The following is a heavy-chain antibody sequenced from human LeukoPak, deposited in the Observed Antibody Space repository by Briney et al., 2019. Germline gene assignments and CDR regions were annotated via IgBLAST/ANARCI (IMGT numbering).Heavy chain of an antibody. CDR3: ARGNYYDSRAHAFDT. J-gene: IGHJ3*02. Sequence: ASVKVSCKASGYTFTNYGISWVRQAPGQGLEWMGWITTYNGNTNYAQRLQGRVTMTTDTSTSTAYMELRSLRSDDTAVYYCARGNYYDSRAHAFDTWGQGTMVTVSS. V-gene: IGHV1-18*01. CDR1: GYTFTNYG. D-gene: IGHD3-22*01. CDR2: ITTYNGNT.